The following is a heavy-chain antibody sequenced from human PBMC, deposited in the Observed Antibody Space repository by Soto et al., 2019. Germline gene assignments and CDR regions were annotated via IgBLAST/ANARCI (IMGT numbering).Heavy chain of an antibody. CDR2: IYYSGST. J-gene: IGHJ6*02. CDR1: GGSVSSGTYY. CDR3: ATRGDFWSGHYDMDV. D-gene: IGHD3-3*01. Sequence: SGTLSLTCTVSGGSVSSGTYYWSWIRQPPGKGLEYIGYIYYSGSTNYNPSLKSRVTISVDTSKNQFSLKLNSVTAADTAVYYCATRGDFWSGHYDMDVWGQGTTVTVSS. V-gene: IGHV4-61*01.